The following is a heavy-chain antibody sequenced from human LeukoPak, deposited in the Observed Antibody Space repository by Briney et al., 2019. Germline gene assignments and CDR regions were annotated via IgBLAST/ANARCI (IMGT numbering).Heavy chain of an antibody. D-gene: IGHD6-6*01. CDR3: AREGSSSGGFDY. Sequence: GGSLRLSCAASGFTFSSYAMHWVRQAPGKGLEWVAVMSYDGSNKYYADSVKGRFTISRDNSKNTLYLQMNSLRAEDTAVYYCAREGSSSGGFDYWGQGTLVTVSS. CDR2: MSYDGSNK. CDR1: GFTFSSYA. J-gene: IGHJ4*02. V-gene: IGHV3-30-3*01.